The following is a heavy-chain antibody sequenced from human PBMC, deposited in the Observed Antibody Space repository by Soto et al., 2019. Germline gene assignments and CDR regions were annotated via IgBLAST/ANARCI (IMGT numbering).Heavy chain of an antibody. CDR3: VTSQGYRSSYYYFDY. D-gene: IGHD5-12*01. J-gene: IGHJ4*02. CDR2: ISWNSVSI. Sequence: SLRLSCAASGFTFNDYAMHWVRQAPRKGLEWVSGISWNSVSIGYADSVKGRFTISRDNAKNSLYLQMNSLRAEDTALYYCVTSQGYRSSYYYFDYWGQGTPVTVSS. V-gene: IGHV3-9*01. CDR1: GFTFNDYA.